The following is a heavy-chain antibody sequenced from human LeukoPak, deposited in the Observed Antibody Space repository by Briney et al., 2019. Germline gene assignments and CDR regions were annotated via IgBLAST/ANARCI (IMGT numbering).Heavy chain of an antibody. CDR2: IKQDGSEK. D-gene: IGHD3-10*01. Sequence: GGSLRLSCAASGFTFSSYWMTWVRQTPGKGLDWVATIKQDGSEKYYADSVRGRFTVSRDNAKNSLYLQMNSLRAEDTAVYYCARLKDYRSLFDGWGQGSLSPSPQ. CDR1: GFTFSSYW. CDR3: ARLKDYRSLFDG. J-gene: IGHJ4*02. V-gene: IGHV3-7*02.